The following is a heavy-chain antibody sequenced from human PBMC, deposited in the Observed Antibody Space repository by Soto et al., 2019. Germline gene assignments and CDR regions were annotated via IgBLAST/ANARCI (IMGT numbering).Heavy chain of an antibody. V-gene: IGHV3-30-3*01. CDR2: ISYDGSNK. D-gene: IGHD1-26*01. J-gene: IGHJ4*02. Sequence: QVLLVESGGGVVQPGRSLRLSCAASGFTFSSYAMHWVRQAPGKGLEWVAVISYDGSNKYYADSVKGRFTISRDNSKNTLYLQMNSLRAEDTAVYYCARDQVGATWGYYFDYWGQGTLVTVSS. CDR1: GFTFSSYA. CDR3: ARDQVGATWGYYFDY.